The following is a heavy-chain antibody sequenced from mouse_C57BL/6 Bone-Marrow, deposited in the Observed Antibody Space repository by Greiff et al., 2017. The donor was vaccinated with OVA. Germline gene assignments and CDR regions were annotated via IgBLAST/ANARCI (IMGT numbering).Heavy chain of an antibody. D-gene: IGHD2-5*01. CDR2: INPSNGGT. CDR1: GYTFTSYW. J-gene: IGHJ3*01. CDR3: ARGSAYYSNYFVFAD. Sequence: QVQLQQPGTELVKPGASVKLSCKASGYTFTSYWMHWVKQRPGQGLEWIGNINPSNGGTNYNEQLKSQATLTVDKSTSTAYMQLSGLTSEDSAVYCGARGSAYYSNYFVFADWGQGTLVTVSA. V-gene: IGHV1-53*01.